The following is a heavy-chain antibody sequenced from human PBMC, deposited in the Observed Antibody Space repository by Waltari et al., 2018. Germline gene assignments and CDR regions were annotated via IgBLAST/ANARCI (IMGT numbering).Heavy chain of an antibody. J-gene: IGHJ6*02. V-gene: IGHV3-30*01. D-gene: IGHD2-15*01. Sequence: QVQLVESGGGVVQPGRSLRLSCAGTKVTFGNLAVHWVRQAPGKGLEWAALISHDGSDKYYADSLKGRFSISRDNSKNTVYLQMNSLRSEDTAVYYCARVDYGGKNYFYYGLEVWGQGTTVTVSS. CDR1: KVTFGNLA. CDR2: ISHDGSDK. CDR3: ARVDYGGKNYFYYGLEV.